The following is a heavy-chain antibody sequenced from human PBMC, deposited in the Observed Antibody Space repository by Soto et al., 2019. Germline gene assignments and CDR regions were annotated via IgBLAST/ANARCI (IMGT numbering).Heavy chain of an antibody. V-gene: IGHV4-31*03. J-gene: IGHJ4*02. CDR1: GGSISSGGYY. CDR2: IYYSGST. Sequence: PSETLSVTCSVSGGSISSGGYYWSWIRQHPGKGLEWIGYIYYSGSTYYNPSLKSRVTISVDTSKNQFSLKLSSVTAADTAVYYCARGKWGGYCSSTSYSREYYFDYWAEVTLVTV. CDR3: ARGKWGGYCSSTSYSREYYFDY. D-gene: IGHD2-2*01.